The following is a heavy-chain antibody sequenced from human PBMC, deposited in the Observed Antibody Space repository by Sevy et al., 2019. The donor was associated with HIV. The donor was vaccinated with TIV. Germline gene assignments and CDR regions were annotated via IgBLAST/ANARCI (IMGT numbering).Heavy chain of an antibody. V-gene: IGHV1-2*05. CDR1: GYIFSDYN. J-gene: IGHJ3*02. CDR3: VREDINAPRTLLSFDI. Sequence: ASVKVSCKTTGYIFSDYNMHWVRQAPGQGLEWMALINPNSGVTIYAQKFRGRVSLTRDTSMSTAYMELSALTSDDTVVYYCVREDINAPRTLLSFDIWGQGTMVTVSS. CDR2: INPNSGVT. D-gene: IGHD3-3*01.